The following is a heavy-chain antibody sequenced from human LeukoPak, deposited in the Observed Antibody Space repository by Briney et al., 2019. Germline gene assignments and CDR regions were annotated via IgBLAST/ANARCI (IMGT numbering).Heavy chain of an antibody. CDR2: LSYDGSNK. CDR1: GFTFSGYA. Sequence: GGSLRLSCAASGFTFSGYAMHWVRQAPGKGLEWLAVLSYDGSNKFYEDSVKGRFSISRENSMHTLYLQMNRLRPEDTAVYYCAKERLVGQLRRERNYGMDVWGQGTTVTVSS. CDR3: AKERLVGQLRRERNYGMDV. J-gene: IGHJ6*02. V-gene: IGHV3-30*18. D-gene: IGHD1-1*01.